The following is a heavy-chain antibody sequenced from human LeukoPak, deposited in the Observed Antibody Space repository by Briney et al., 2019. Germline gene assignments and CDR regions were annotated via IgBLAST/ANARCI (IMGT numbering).Heavy chain of an antibody. J-gene: IGHJ4*02. CDR1: GLTFSSYW. V-gene: IGHV3-7*03. CDR3: VRWYYYGYDDC. Sequence: GGSLRLSCAASGLTFSSYWMSWVRQAPGKGLEWVANIKEDGSEKHYADSVKGRFTISRDNAKNTLYLQMNSLRAEDTAVYYCVRWYYYGYDDCWGQGTLVTVSS. D-gene: IGHD3-10*01. CDR2: IKEDGSEK.